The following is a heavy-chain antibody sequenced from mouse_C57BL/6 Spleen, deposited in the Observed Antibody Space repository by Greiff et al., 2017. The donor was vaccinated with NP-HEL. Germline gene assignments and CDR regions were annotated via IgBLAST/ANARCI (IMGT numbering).Heavy chain of an antibody. CDR3: AREVSFYYGNPWFAY. CDR2: ICGGGST. D-gene: IGHD2-1*01. CDR1: GFSFTSYG. Sequence: QVQLKESGPGLVQPSQCLSISCTVSGFSFTSYGVHWVRQSPGKGLEWLGVICGGGSTDYNAAFISSLSISKDNSKSQVDFKMNSRQADDTAIYYGAREVSFYYGNPWFAYWGQGTLVTVSA. V-gene: IGHV2-2*01. J-gene: IGHJ3*01.